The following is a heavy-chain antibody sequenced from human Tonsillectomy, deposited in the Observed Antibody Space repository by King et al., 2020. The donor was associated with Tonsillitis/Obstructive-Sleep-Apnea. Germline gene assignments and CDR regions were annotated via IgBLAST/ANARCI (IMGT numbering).Heavy chain of an antibody. CDR3: TRDQDYYGSGSPAFGY. V-gene: IGHV3-49*05. CDR2: IRSKAYRGTT. CDR1: GFTFGDYA. D-gene: IGHD3-10*01. Sequence: VQLVESGGGLVKPGRSRRLSCTASGFTFGDYAMSWFRQAPGKGLEWVGFIRSKAYRGTTEYAASVKGRFTISRDDSESIAYLQMDGLKTEDTAVYYCTRDQDYYGSGSPAFGYWGQGTLVTVSS. J-gene: IGHJ4*02.